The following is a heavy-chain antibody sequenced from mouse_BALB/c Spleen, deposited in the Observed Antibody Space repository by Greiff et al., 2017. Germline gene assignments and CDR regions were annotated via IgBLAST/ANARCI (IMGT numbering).Heavy chain of an antibody. CDR1: GFTFSSYT. V-gene: IGHV5-6-4*01. Sequence: EVHLVESGGGLVKPGGSLKLSCAASGFTFSSYTMSWVRQTPEKRLEWVATISSGGSYTYYPDSVKGRFTISRDNAKNTLYLQMSSLKSEDTAMYDCTRDYDAYYFDYGGQGTTLTVSS. J-gene: IGHJ2*01. CDR3: TRDYDAYYFDY. D-gene: IGHD2-12*01. CDR2: ISSGGSYT.